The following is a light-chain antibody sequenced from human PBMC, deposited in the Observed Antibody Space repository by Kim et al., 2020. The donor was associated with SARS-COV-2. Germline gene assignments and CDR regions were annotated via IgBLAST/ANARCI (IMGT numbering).Light chain of an antibody. V-gene: IGKV3-15*01. Sequence: EIVMTQSPATLSVSPGERATLSCRASQSVSSNLAWYQQKPGQSPRLLIYGASTRATGIPARFSGSVSGTEFTLTISSLQSEDFAVYYCQQYNNWRVTFGQGTKLEI. CDR1: QSVSSN. CDR3: QQYNNWRVT. CDR2: GAS. J-gene: IGKJ2*01.